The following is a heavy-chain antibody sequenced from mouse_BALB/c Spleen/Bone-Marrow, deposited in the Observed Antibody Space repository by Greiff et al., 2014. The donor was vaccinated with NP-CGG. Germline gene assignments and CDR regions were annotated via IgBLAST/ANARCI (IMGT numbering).Heavy chain of an antibody. CDR3: ARSNYPYAMDY. Sequence: QVQLQQSGAELARPGASVKLSCEASGYTFTGYWVQWVKLRPGQGLEWIGTIYPGDGDTRYTQKFKGKATLTADKSSSTAYMQLSSLASEDSAVYYCARSNYPYAMDYWGQGTSVTVSS. V-gene: IGHV1-87*01. D-gene: IGHD2-5*01. CDR1: GYTFTGYW. J-gene: IGHJ4*01. CDR2: IYPGDGDT.